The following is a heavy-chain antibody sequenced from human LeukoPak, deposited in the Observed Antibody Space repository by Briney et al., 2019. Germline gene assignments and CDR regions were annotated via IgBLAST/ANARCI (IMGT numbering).Heavy chain of an antibody. CDR2: IIPIFGTA. D-gene: IGHD2-15*01. J-gene: IGHJ6*02. Sequence: SVKVSCKASGGTFSSYAISWVRQAPGQGLEWMGGIIPIFGTANYAQKFQGRVTITADESTSTAYMELSSRRSEDTAVYYCARLYCSGGSCYYYYGMDVWGQGTTDSVSS. V-gene: IGHV1-69*13. CDR1: GGTFSSYA. CDR3: ARLYCSGGSCYYYYGMDV.